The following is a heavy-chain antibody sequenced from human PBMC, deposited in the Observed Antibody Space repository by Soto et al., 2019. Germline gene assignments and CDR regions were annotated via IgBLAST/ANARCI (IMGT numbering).Heavy chain of an antibody. D-gene: IGHD7-27*01. Sequence: ASGEVSCKASGYTFTSYGISWVRQAPGQGLEWMGWISAYNGNTNYAQKLQGRVTMTTDTSTSTAYTELRSLRSDDTAVYYCARDWGLGEGHFDYWGQGTLVTVSS. CDR3: ARDWGLGEGHFDY. CDR2: ISAYNGNT. J-gene: IGHJ4*02. CDR1: GYTFTSYG. V-gene: IGHV1-18*04.